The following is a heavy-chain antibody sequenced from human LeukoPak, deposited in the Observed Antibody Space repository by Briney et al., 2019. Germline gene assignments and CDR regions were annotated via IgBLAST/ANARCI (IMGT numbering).Heavy chain of an antibody. CDR1: GGTFSSYA. D-gene: IGHD3-3*01. Sequence: GASVKVSCKASGGTFSSYAISWVRQAPGQGLEWMGGIIPIFGTANYAQKFQGRVTITADETTSTAYMELSSLRSEDTAAYYCAYDFWGGSYRNDYWGQGTLVTVSS. J-gene: IGHJ4*02. V-gene: IGHV1-69*13. CDR3: AYDFWGGSYRNDY. CDR2: IIPIFGTA.